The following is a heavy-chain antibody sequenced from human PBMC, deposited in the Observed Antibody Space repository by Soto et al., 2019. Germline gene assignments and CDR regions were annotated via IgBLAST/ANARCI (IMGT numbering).Heavy chain of an antibody. V-gene: IGHV3-53*04. D-gene: IGHD3-10*01. J-gene: IGHJ6*02. Sequence: EVQLVESGGGLVQPGGSLRLSCVASGIPVSSNYMTWVRQAPGKGLEWVSVLHSGGDTYYANSVKGRFTISRHDSTNTLFRQMNSLTAEDTAVYYCARDGPYYYASRMDVWGQGTTVTVSS. CDR3: ARDGPYYYASRMDV. CDR2: LHSGGDT. CDR1: GIPVSSNY.